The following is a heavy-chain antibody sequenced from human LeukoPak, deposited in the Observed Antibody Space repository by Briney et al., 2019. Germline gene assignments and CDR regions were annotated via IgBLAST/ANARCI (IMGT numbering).Heavy chain of an antibody. CDR1: GFTFSSYS. J-gene: IGHJ4*02. Sequence: GGSLRLSCAASGFTFSSYSMNWVRQAPGKGLEWVSSISSSSSYIYYADSVKGRFTISRDSAKNSLYLQMNSLRAEDTAVYYCARGLLWFGELSPADYWGQGTLVTVSS. D-gene: IGHD3-10*01. V-gene: IGHV3-21*01. CDR3: ARGLLWFGELSPADY. CDR2: ISSSSSYI.